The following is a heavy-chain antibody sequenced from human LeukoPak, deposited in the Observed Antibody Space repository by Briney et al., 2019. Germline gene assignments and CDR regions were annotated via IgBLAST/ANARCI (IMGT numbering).Heavy chain of an antibody. CDR2: IYSGGST. D-gene: IGHD4-4*01. Sequence: GGFLRLSCAASGITVSNNYMSWVRQAPGKGLEWVSLIYSGGSTYYADSVRGRFTISRDNSKNTLYLQMNSLRVEDTAVYYCARIYNWGQGTLVTVSS. CDR1: GITVSNNY. J-gene: IGHJ4*02. CDR3: ARIYN. V-gene: IGHV3-66*01.